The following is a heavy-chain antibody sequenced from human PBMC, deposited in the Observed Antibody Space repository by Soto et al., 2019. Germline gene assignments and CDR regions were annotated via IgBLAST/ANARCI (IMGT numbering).Heavy chain of an antibody. D-gene: IGHD3-3*01. CDR2: IYPGDSDT. CDR3: ARHGAIFGVVSYYYMDV. V-gene: IGHV5-51*01. CDR1: GYSFTSYW. J-gene: IGHJ6*03. Sequence: GEALKISCKGSGYSFTSYWIGWVRQMPGKGLEWMGIIYPGDSDTRYSPSFQGQVTISADKSISTAYLQWSSLKASDTAMYYCARHGAIFGVVSYYYMDVWGKGTTVTVSS.